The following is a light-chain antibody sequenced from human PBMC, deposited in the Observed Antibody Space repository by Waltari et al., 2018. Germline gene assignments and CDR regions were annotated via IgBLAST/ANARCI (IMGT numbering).Light chain of an antibody. CDR3: AAWDDSLSGRV. V-gene: IGLV1-47*01. Sequence: QSVLTQPPSASGTPGQRVTISCSGSRSNIGSNYVYWYQQLPGTAPKLLIYRNNLRPSGCPDRFSGSKSGTSASLAISGLRSEDEADYCCAAWDDSLSGRVFGGGTKVTVL. J-gene: IGLJ3*02. CDR2: RNN. CDR1: RSNIGSNY.